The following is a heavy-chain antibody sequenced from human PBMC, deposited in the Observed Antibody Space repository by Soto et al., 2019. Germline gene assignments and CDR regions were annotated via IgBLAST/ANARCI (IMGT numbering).Heavy chain of an antibody. CDR3: ARQGSTVTLDY. Sequence: PGESLKISCQTSGYSFTTHWIGWVRQMPGKGLEWMGIISPGDSDTRYSPSFQGQVTISVDKSISTAYLQWSSLKTSDTAMYYCARQGSTVTLDYWGQGTLVTVSS. CDR1: GYSFTTHW. J-gene: IGHJ4*02. V-gene: IGHV5-51*01. CDR2: ISPGDSDT. D-gene: IGHD4-17*01.